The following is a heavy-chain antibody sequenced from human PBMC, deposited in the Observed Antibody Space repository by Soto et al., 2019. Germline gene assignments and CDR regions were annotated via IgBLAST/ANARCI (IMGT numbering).Heavy chain of an antibody. V-gene: IGHV3-30*18. Sequence: QVQLVESGGGVVQPGRSLRLSCAASGFTFSSYGMHWVRQAPGKGLEWVAVISYDGSNNYYADSVKGRFTISRDNSKNTLYLQMNSLRAEDTAVYYCAKDPVCGGDCYAEYFQHWGKGTLVTVSS. CDR2: ISYDGSNN. D-gene: IGHD2-21*02. J-gene: IGHJ1*01. CDR1: GFTFSSYG. CDR3: AKDPVCGGDCYAEYFQH.